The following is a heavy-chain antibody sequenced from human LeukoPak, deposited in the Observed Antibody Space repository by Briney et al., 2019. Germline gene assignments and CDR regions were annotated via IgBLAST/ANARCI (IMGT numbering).Heavy chain of an antibody. V-gene: IGHV1-2*02. CDR2: INPNSGGT. D-gene: IGHD3-10*01. J-gene: IGHJ4*02. Sequence: ASVKASCKASGYTFTGHYMHWVRQAPGQGLEWMGWINPNSGGTKYAQKFQGRVTMTRDMSISTAYMELSRLRSDDTAVYYCARGRSGELTWAFTLDSWGQGTLVTVSS. CDR3: ARGRSGELTWAFTLDS. CDR1: GYTFTGHY.